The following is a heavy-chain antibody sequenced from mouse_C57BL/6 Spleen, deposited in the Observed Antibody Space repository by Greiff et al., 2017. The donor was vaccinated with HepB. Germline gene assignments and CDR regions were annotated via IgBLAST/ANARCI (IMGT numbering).Heavy chain of an antibody. CDR3: ARQYRDY. D-gene: IGHD2-14*01. V-gene: IGHV1-82*01. Sequence: QVQLQQSGPELVKPGASVKISCKASGYAFSSSWMNWVKQRPGKGLEWIGRIYPGDGDTNYNGKFKGKATLTADKSSSTAYMQLSSLTSEDPAVYFCARQYRDYWGQGTTLTVSS. CDR1: GYAFSSSW. J-gene: IGHJ2*01. CDR2: IYPGDGDT.